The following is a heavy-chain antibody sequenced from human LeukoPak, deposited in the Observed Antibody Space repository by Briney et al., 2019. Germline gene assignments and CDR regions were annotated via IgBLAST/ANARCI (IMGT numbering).Heavy chain of an antibody. CDR2: INHSGST. CDR1: GGSFSGYY. D-gene: IGHD2-2*01. J-gene: IGHJ6*02. CDR3: ARSSTSWMDGMDV. Sequence: SETLSLTCAVYGGSFSGYYWSWIRQPPGEGLEWIGEINHSGSTNYNPSLKSRVTISVDTSKNQFSLKLSSVTAADTAVYYCARSSTSWMDGMDVWGQGTTVTVSS. V-gene: IGHV4-34*01.